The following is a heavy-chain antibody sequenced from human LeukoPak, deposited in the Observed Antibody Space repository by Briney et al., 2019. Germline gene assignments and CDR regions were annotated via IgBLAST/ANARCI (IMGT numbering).Heavy chain of an antibody. CDR1: GGSVSSGSYY. CDR3: ARGTTAGIAVAGTYFQH. D-gene: IGHD6-19*01. Sequence: SETLSLTCTVSGGSVSSGSYYWSWIRQPPGKGLEWIGEINHSGSTNYNPSLKSRVTISVDTSKNQFSLKLSSVTAADTAVYYCARGTTAGIAVAGTYFQHWGQGTLVTVSS. V-gene: IGHV4-39*07. J-gene: IGHJ1*01. CDR2: INHSGST.